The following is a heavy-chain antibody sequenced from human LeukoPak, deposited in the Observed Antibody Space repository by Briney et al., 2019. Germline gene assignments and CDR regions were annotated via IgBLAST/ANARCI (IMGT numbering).Heavy chain of an antibody. J-gene: IGHJ4*02. Sequence: ASVKVSCKASGDTFTDSYMHWVRQAPGQGLEWMGWIHPNNGGTNYAQKFQGRVTMTRDTSISTAYMELSRLRSDDSAVYYCARTYDFWSGYYSGWGQGTLVTASS. D-gene: IGHD3-3*01. V-gene: IGHV1-2*02. CDR2: IHPNNGGT. CDR1: GDTFTDSY. CDR3: ARTYDFWSGYYSG.